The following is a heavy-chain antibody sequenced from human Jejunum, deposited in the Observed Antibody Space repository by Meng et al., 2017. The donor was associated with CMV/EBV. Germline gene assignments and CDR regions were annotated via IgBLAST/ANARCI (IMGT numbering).Heavy chain of an antibody. D-gene: IGHD3-3*01. J-gene: IGHJ4*02. CDR1: FTVDDYA. CDR2: ISWNSGTI. V-gene: IGHV3-9*01. CDR3: AKTLSPYDFWSGTDY. Sequence: FTVDDYAMQGVREGPGKGLEWVSGISWNSGTIDYADSVKGRFTISRDNAKNSLYLQMNSLRVEDTAFYYCAKTLSPYDFWSGTDYWGQGTLVTVSS.